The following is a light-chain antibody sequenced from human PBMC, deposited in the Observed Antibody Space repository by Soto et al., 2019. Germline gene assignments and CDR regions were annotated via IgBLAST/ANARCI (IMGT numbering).Light chain of an antibody. CDR3: QQYNNWPLT. V-gene: IGKV3-15*01. Sequence: IVMTQSPATLSVSPGERATLSCRASQSVSSNLAWYQQKPGQAPRLIIYGASTRATGIPARFSGSGSGTEFTLTISSLQSEDFAVYYCQQYNNWPLTFGGGTKVDI. CDR2: GAS. J-gene: IGKJ4*01. CDR1: QSVSSN.